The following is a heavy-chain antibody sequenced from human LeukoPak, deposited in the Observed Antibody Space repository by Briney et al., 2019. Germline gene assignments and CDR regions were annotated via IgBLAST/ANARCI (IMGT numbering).Heavy chain of an antibody. V-gene: IGHV3-7*01. J-gene: IGHJ4*02. CDR1: GFTFSDYW. CDR3: ARWGAMGSGFIDY. Sequence: GGSLRLSCAPSGFTFSDYWMTWVRQAPGKGLEWVANINQDGSEKYYVDSVKGRFTISRDNAKNSLYLQMNSLRAEDTAVYYCARWGAMGSGFIDYWGQGTLVTVSS. D-gene: IGHD6-19*01. CDR2: INQDGSEK.